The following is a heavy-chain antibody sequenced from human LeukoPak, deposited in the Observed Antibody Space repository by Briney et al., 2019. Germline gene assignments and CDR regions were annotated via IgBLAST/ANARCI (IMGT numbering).Heavy chain of an antibody. CDR1: GGSISSYY. CDR2: IYYSGST. V-gene: IGHV4-59*12. D-gene: IGHD4-23*01. J-gene: IGHJ1*01. CDR3: ARYLDYGGNSRVFQH. Sequence: SETLSLTCTVSGGSISSYYWSWIRQPPGKGLEWIGYIYYSGSTNYNPSLKSRVTISIDTSKNQFSLKLSSVTAADTAIYYCARYLDYGGNSRVFQHWGQGTLVTVSS.